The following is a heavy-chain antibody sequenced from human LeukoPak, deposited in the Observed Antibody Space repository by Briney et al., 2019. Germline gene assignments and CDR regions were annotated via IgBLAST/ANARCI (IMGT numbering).Heavy chain of an antibody. D-gene: IGHD6-13*01. Sequence: GGSLRLSCAASGFTVSSNYMSWVRQAPGKGLEWVSVIYSGGSTYYADSVKGRFTVSRDNSKNTLYLQMNSLRAEDTAVYYCAREGQQLGFDYWGQGTLVTVSS. CDR1: GFTVSSNY. J-gene: IGHJ4*02. CDR2: IYSGGST. V-gene: IGHV3-53*01. CDR3: AREGQQLGFDY.